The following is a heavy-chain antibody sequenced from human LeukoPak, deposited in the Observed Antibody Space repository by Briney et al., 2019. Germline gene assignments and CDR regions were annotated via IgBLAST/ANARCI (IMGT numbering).Heavy chain of an antibody. J-gene: IGHJ4*02. CDR1: SGSISGHY. CDR3: ARDRYPSSWHDY. V-gene: IGHV4-59*11. CDR2: IYYSGST. Sequence: SETLSLTCSVSSGSISGHYWSWIRQPPGKELEWIGYIYYSGSTNYNPSLKSRVTISVDTSKNQFSLKLSSVTAADTAVYYCARDRYPSSWHDYWGQGTLVTVSS. D-gene: IGHD6-13*01.